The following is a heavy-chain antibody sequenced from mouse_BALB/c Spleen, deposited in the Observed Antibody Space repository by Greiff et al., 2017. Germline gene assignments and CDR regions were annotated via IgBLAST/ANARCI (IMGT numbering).Heavy chain of an antibody. D-gene: IGHD2-14*01. CDR1: GYTFTSYW. CDR2: IYPSDSYT. Sequence: QVQLQQPGAELVRPGASVKLSCKASGYTFTSYWINWVKQRPGQGLEWIGNIYPSDSYTNYNQKFKDKATLTVDKSSSTAYMQLSSPTSEDSAVYYCTRGIRYDSIDCRGQGGSVTVSS. CDR3: TRGIRYDSIDC. J-gene: IGHJ4*01. V-gene: IGHV1-69*02.